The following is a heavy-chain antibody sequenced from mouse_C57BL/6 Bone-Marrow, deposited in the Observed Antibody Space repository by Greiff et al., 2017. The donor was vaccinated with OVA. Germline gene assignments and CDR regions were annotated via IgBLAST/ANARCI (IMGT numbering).Heavy chain of an antibody. Sequence: VQLQQSGAELARPGASVKLSCKASGYTFTSYGISWVKQRTGQGLEWIGEIYPRSGNTYYNEKFKGKATLTADKSSSTAYMKLRSLTSEDSAVYFCAREVYGSSYFDYWGQGTTLTVSS. D-gene: IGHD1-1*01. CDR2: IYPRSGNT. CDR3: AREVYGSSYFDY. V-gene: IGHV1-81*01. CDR1: GYTFTSYG. J-gene: IGHJ2*01.